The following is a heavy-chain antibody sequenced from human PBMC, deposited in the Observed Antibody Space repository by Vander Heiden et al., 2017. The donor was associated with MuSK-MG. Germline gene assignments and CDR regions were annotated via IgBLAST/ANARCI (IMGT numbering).Heavy chain of an antibody. V-gene: IGHV4-34*01. J-gene: IGHJ4*02. D-gene: IGHD6-13*01. CDR3: ARTLKTSIAAAGTDY. CDR1: GGSFSGYY. CDR2: INHSGST. Sequence: QVQLQQWGAGLLKPSETLSLTCAVYGGSFSGYYGNWIRQPPGKGLEWIGEINHSGSTKYNPSRKSRVTISVDTSKNQVSLKLSSVTAADTAVYYCARTLKTSIAAAGTDYWGQGTLVTVSS.